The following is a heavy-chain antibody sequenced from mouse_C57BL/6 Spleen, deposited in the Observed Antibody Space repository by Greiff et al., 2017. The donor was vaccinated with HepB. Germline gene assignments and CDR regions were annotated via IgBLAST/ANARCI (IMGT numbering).Heavy chain of an antibody. CDR2: ISNGGGST. D-gene: IGHD2-5*01. Sequence: EVKVEESGGGLVQPGGSLKLSCAASGFTFSDYYMYWVRQTPEKRLEWVAYISNGGGSTYYPDTVKGRFTISRDNAKNTLYLQMSRLKSEDTAMYYCARPAYYSNYEGFAYWGQGTLVTVSA. CDR3: ARPAYYSNYEGFAY. V-gene: IGHV5-12*01. J-gene: IGHJ3*01. CDR1: GFTFSDYY.